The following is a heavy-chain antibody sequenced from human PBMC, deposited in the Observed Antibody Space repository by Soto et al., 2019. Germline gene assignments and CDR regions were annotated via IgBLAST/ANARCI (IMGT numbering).Heavy chain of an antibody. CDR2: IKQDGSEQ. V-gene: IGHV3-7*01. CDR3: XXXXXXXXXXXXXXDHYFDY. Sequence: EVQLVESGGGLVQPGGSLRLSCAASGFTFSRSFMSWVRQAPGKGLEWVANIKQDGSEQNYVDSVKGRFTISRDNTKXXXXXXXXXXXXXXXXXXXXXXXXXXXXXXXXXXDHYFDYWGQGTLVTVSS. J-gene: IGHJ4*02. CDR1: GFTFSRSF.